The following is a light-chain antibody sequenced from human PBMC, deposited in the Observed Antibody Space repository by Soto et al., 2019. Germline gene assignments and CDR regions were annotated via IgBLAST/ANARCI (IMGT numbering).Light chain of an antibody. CDR3: QQYNSYSK. CDR2: DAS. Sequence: DIQMTQSPSTLSASVGDRVTITCRASQSISSWLAWYQQKPGKAPKLLIYDASSLESGVPSRFSGSGSGTEFTLTISSLQPDDFVTYYCQQYNSYSKFGQGTKVDIK. V-gene: IGKV1-5*01. J-gene: IGKJ1*01. CDR1: QSISSW.